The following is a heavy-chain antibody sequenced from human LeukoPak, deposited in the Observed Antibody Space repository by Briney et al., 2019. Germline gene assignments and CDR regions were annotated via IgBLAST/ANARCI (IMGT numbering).Heavy chain of an antibody. D-gene: IGHD2-2*01. V-gene: IGHV1-8*01. J-gene: IGHJ5*02. CDR3: ARKTCTSTSCLHP. Sequence: GASVKVSCKASGYTFTSYDINWARQAARQGLEWMGWMNPNTGNSGYAQRFQGRVTMTRDISIDTAYMELSSLGSEDTTVYYCARKTCTSTSCLHPWGQGTLVTVSS. CDR2: MNPNTGNS. CDR1: GYTFTSYD.